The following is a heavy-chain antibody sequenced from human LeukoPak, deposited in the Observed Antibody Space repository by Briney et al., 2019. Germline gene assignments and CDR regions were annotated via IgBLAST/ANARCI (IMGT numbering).Heavy chain of an antibody. CDR1: GGSISSSSYY. Sequence: SETLSLTCTVSGGSISSSSYYWGWIRQPPGKGLEWIGSIYYRGSTYYNPSLKSRVTISVDTSKNQFSLKLSSVTAADTAVYYCARHGPITMVRNNFDYWGQGTLVTVSS. J-gene: IGHJ4*02. CDR2: IYYRGST. D-gene: IGHD3-10*01. CDR3: ARHGPITMVRNNFDY. V-gene: IGHV4-39*01.